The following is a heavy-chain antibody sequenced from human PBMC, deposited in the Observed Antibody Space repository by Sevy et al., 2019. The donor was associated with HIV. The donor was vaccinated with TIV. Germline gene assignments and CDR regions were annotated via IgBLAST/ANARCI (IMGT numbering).Heavy chain of an antibody. D-gene: IGHD6-19*01. J-gene: IGHJ4*02. CDR2: ISGSGGST. V-gene: IGHV3-23*01. Sequence: LSLTCAASGFTFSSYAMSWVRQAPGKGLEWVSAISGSGGSTYYADSVKGRFTISRDNSKNTLYLQMNSLRAEDTAVYYCAKDGQWLEDYFDYWGQGTLVTVSS. CDR3: AKDGQWLEDYFDY. CDR1: GFTFSSYA.